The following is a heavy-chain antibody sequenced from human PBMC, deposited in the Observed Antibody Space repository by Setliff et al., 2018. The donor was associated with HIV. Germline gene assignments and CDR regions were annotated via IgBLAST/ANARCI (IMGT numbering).Heavy chain of an antibody. D-gene: IGHD3-10*01. J-gene: IGHJ3*02. CDR3: AKLLWFGESAFDI. V-gene: IGHV3-23*01. CDR2: ITDSGHTT. Sequence: PSETLSLTCAVYGGSFSGYYWSWIRQPPGKGLEWMSSITDSGHTTYYADSVKGRFTISRDNSKNTLYLEMSSLRPEDTAIYYCAKLLWFGESAFDIWGQGTMVTVSS. CDR1: GGSFSGYY.